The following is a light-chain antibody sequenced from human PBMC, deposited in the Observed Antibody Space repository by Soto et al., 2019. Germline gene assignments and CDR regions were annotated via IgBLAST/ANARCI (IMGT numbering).Light chain of an antibody. V-gene: IGLV2-14*01. Sequence: QSVLTQPPSASGSPGQSVTISCTGTFNDVGGYNSVSWYQHHPGKAPKLLIYEVSNRPSGVSNRFSGSKSGNTASLTISGLQAEDEADYYCSSYTSSSTVVFGGGTKVTVL. J-gene: IGLJ2*01. CDR3: SSYTSSSTVV. CDR2: EVS. CDR1: FNDVGGYNS.